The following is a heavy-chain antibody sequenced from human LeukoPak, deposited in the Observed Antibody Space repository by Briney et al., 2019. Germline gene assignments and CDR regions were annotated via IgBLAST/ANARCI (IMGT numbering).Heavy chain of an antibody. CDR1: GGTFSSYA. V-gene: IGHV1-69*13. CDR3: AQTYSYGYDY. Sequence: SVKVSCKASGGTFSSYAISWVRQAPGQGLEWMGGIIPIFGTANYAQKFRGRVTITADESTSTAYMELSSLRSEDTAVYYCAQTYSYGYDYWGQGTLVTVSS. J-gene: IGHJ4*02. D-gene: IGHD5-18*01. CDR2: IIPIFGTA.